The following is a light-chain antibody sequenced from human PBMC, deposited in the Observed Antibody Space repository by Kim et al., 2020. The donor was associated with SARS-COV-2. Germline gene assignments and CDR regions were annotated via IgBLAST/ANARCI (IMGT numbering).Light chain of an antibody. CDR3: QAWDSSSAHYV. CDR1: KLGDKY. J-gene: IGLJ1*01. Sequence: SYELTQPPSVSVSPGQTASITCSGGKLGDKYACWYQQKPGQSPVLVIYQDSKRPSGIPERFSGSNSGNTATLTISGTQAMDEADYYCQAWDSSSAHYVFGTGTKVTVL. CDR2: QDS. V-gene: IGLV3-1*01.